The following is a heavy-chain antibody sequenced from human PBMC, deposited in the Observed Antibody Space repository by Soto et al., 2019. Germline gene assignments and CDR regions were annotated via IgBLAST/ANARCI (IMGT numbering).Heavy chain of an antibody. D-gene: IGHD3-9*01. J-gene: IGHJ5*02. V-gene: IGHV1-18*04. CDR2: INANNGNT. CDR3: ARIPDANYDILTGYYT. CDR1: GYTFTGYY. Sequence: ASVKVSCKASGYTFTGYYMHWVRQAPGQGLEWMGWINANNGNTNYAQKFQGRVTMTTDTSTSTAYMELRSLRSDDTAVYYCARIPDANYDILTGYYTWGQGTLVTVSS.